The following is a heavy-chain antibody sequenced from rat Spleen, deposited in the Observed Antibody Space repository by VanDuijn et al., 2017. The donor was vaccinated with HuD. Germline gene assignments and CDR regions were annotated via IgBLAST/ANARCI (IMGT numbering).Heavy chain of an antibody. Sequence: EVQLVESGGGLVQPGRSLKLSCAASGFTFSNYDMAWVRQAPTKGLEWVASISPSGGSTYYRDSVKGRFTVSRDNAKSTLYLQMDSLRSEDTATYYCARHGSSYMEGWFAYWGQGTLVTVSS. V-gene: IGHV5-25*01. CDR2: ISPSGGST. CDR1: GFTFSNYD. D-gene: IGHD1-2*01. CDR3: ARHGSSYMEGWFAY. J-gene: IGHJ3*01.